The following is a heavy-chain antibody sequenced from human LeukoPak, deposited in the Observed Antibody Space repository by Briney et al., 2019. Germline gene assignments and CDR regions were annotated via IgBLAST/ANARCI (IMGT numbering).Heavy chain of an antibody. D-gene: IGHD3-10*01. V-gene: IGHV4-59*01. CDR2: IYYNGST. CDR3: ARSAAYYGAFPNWFDP. CDR1: GGSISSYY. J-gene: IGHJ5*02. Sequence: SSETLSLTCTVSGGSISSYYWSWIRQPPGKGLEWIGYIYYNGSTNYNPSLKSRVTISVDTSKNQFSLKLSSVTAADTAVYYCARSAAYYGAFPNWFDPWGQGTLVTVSS.